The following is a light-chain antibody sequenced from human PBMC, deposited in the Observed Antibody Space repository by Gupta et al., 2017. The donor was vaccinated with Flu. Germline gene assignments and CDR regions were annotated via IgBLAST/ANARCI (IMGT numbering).Light chain of an antibody. CDR2: NNN. J-gene: IGLJ3*02. Sequence: TTSCTGSSSNIGAGFDVHWYQHLPGTAPKLLISNNNNRPSGVSDRFSGSKSGTSAALAITGLQAEDEADYYCQSYDSSLTGAVFGGGTKLTVL. CDR1: SSNIGAGFD. V-gene: IGLV1-40*01. CDR3: QSYDSSLTGAV.